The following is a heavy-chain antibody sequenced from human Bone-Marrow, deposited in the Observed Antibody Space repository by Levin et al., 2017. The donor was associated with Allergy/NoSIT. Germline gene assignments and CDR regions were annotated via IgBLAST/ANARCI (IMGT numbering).Heavy chain of an antibody. Sequence: WASVKVSCAASGFTFSSYAMSWVRQAPGKGLEWVSSISGSGDSTYYADSVKGRFTISRDYSKNTLYLQMNSLRAEDTAIYYCAKNRQWLAPKNFDYWGQGTLVTVSS. D-gene: IGHD6-19*01. CDR1: GFTFSSYA. J-gene: IGHJ4*02. V-gene: IGHV3-23*01. CDR3: AKNRQWLAPKNFDY. CDR2: ISGSGDST.